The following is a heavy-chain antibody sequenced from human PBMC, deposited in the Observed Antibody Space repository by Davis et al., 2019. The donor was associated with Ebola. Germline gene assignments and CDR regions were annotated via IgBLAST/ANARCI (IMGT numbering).Heavy chain of an antibody. CDR3: TRAGLRYFDWLLSEGGY. CDR2: IRSKAYGGTT. CDR1: GFTFGDYA. J-gene: IGHJ4*02. Sequence: PGGSLRLSCTASGFTFGDYAMSWVRQAPGKGLEWVGFIRSKAYGGTTEYAASVTGRFTISRDDSKSIAYLQMNSLKTEDTAVYYCTRAGLRYFDWLLSEGGYWGQGTLVTVSS. V-gene: IGHV3-49*04. D-gene: IGHD3-9*01.